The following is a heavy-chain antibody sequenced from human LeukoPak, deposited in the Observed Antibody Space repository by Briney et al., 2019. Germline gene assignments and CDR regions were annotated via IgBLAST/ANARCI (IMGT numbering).Heavy chain of an antibody. CDR1: GGTFSSYA. J-gene: IGHJ4*02. D-gene: IGHD6-13*01. Sequence: SAKVSCKASGGTFSSYAISWVRQAPGQGLEWMGGIIPIFDTPNYAQKFQGRVTITADESTSTAYMELSSLRSEDTAMYYCARDEIRAAGGYYFDNWGQGTLVTVTS. CDR2: IIPIFDTP. V-gene: IGHV1-69*13. CDR3: ARDEIRAAGGYYFDN.